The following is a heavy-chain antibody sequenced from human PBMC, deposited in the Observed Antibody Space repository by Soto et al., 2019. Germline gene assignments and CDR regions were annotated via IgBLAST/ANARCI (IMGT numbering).Heavy chain of an antibody. D-gene: IGHD3-10*01. Sequence: ASVKVSCKASGYTFTSYGISWVRQAPGQGLEWMGWISAYNGNTNHAQKLQGRVTMTTDTSTSTAYMELRSLRSDDTAVYYCAGDLESGNGLLWFDPWGQGTLVTVSS. J-gene: IGHJ5*02. CDR1: GYTFTSYG. V-gene: IGHV1-18*01. CDR3: AGDLESGNGLLWFDP. CDR2: ISAYNGNT.